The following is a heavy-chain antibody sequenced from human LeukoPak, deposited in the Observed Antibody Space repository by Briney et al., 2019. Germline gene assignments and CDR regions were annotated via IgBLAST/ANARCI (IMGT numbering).Heavy chain of an antibody. J-gene: IGHJ4*02. Sequence: PSETLSLTCTVSGGSISSYYWSWLRQPPGKGLEWIGSIYPSGGTHYNPSLRSRATISVDTSKNQFSLKLRSVTATDTAVYYCARVWAVAGGVHVLFDYWGQGTLVTVSS. D-gene: IGHD6-19*01. CDR2: IYPSGGT. V-gene: IGHV4-4*08. CDR1: GGSISSYY. CDR3: ARVWAVAGGVHVLFDY.